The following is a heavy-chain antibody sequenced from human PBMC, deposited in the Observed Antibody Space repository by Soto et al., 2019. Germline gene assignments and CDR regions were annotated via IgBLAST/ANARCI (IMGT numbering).Heavy chain of an antibody. V-gene: IGHV3-53*01. CDR2: IYSGGST. D-gene: IGHD5-12*01. Sequence: EVPVVESGGGLIQPGGSLRLSCEVSGFSVTANYMSWVRQAPGKGLEWVSVIYSGGSTYYIDSVKGRFSISRDISNNTLYLKMNSLRAEDTAVYACHGYGYWGQGTLGTVSS. CDR3: HGYGY. J-gene: IGHJ4*02. CDR1: GFSVTANY.